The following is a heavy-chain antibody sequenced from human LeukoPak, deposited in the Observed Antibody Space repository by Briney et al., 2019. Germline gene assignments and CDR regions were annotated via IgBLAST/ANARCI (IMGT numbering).Heavy chain of an antibody. D-gene: IGHD2-8*02. CDR2: IGVGGDT. J-gene: IGHJ4*02. V-gene: IGHV3-13*04. CDR1: GFTFTNYD. CDR3: ARAPTTIPGAADY. Sequence: GGSLRLSCAASGFTFTNYDMHWVRRGTGKSLEWVSAIGVGGDTYYPGSVKGRFIISRDNGKNSLYLQMNSLRAGDTAVYYCARAPTTIPGAADYWGQGTLVTVFS.